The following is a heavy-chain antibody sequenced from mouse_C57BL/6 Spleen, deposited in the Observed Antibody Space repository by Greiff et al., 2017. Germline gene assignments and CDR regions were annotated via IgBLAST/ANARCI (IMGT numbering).Heavy chain of an antibody. D-gene: IGHD3-1*01. CDR3: ARGGGAFDY. CDR1: GYTFTSYG. CDR2: IYPRSGNT. Sequence: VQLQQSGAELARPGASVKLSCKASGYTFTSYGISWVKQRPGQGLEWIGEIYPRSGNTHYNEKFKGKATLTADKSSSTAYMELRSLTSEDSAVYICARGGGAFDYWGQGTTLTVSS. V-gene: IGHV1-81*01. J-gene: IGHJ2*01.